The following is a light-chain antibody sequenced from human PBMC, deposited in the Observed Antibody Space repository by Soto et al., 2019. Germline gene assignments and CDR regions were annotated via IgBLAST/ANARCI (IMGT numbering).Light chain of an antibody. CDR2: AAS. CDR1: QGIRNA. V-gene: IGKV1-6*01. J-gene: IGKJ2*01. Sequence: AIQMTQSPSSLSASVGDRVTITCRASQGIRNALGWYQQKPGKAPKLLIYAASSLQSGVPSRFSGSGSGTDFTLTISSLQPEDFATYYCLQDYNYPHTFGQGTKLESK. CDR3: LQDYNYPHT.